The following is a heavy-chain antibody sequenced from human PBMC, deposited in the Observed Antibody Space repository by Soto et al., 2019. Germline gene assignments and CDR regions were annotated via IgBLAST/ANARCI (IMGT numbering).Heavy chain of an antibody. J-gene: IGHJ6*02. CDR3: ARLVVMVAATSYYGMDV. Sequence: QVQLQQWGAGLLKPSETLSLTCAVYGGSFSGYYWSWIRQPPGKGLEWIGEINDSGSTNYHPSLKSRVTISVDTSKNQFSLKLSSVTAADTAVYYCARLVVMVAATSYYGMDVWGQGTTVTVSS. CDR1: GGSFSGYY. CDR2: INDSGST. V-gene: IGHV4-34*01. D-gene: IGHD2-15*01.